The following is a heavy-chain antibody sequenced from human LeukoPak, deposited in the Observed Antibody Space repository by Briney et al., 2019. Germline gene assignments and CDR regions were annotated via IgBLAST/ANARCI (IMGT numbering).Heavy chain of an antibody. J-gene: IGHJ4*02. Sequence: GGSLRLSCAAPGFTFSSYGMHWVRQAPGKGLEWVAVISYDGSNKYYADSVKGRFTISRDNSKNTLYLQMNSLRAEDTAVYYCAKLGQTISRWGQGTLVTVSS. CDR3: AKLGQTISR. CDR1: GFTFSSYG. D-gene: IGHD3-3*02. CDR2: ISYDGSNK. V-gene: IGHV3-30*18.